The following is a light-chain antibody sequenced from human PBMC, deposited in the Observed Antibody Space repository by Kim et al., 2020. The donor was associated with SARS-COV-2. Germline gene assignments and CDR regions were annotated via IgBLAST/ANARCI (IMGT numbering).Light chain of an antibody. V-gene: IGLV1-44*01. Sequence: ELTQPPSASGTPGQRVTISCSGSSSNIGSNTVNWYQQLPGTAPKLLIYSNNQRPSGVPDRFSGSKSGTSASLAISGLQSEDEADYYCAAWDDSLNGDWVFGGGTQLTVL. CDR1: SSNIGSNT. J-gene: IGLJ3*02. CDR2: SNN. CDR3: AAWDDSLNGDWV.